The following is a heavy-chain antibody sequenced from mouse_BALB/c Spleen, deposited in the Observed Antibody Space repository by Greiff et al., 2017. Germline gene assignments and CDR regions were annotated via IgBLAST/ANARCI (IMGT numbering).Heavy chain of an antibody. CDR1: GYTFSSYW. D-gene: IGHD1-2*01. CDR3: ARGALLRLRGAMDY. V-gene: IGHV1-9*01. J-gene: IGHJ4*01. Sequence: VKLQQSGAELMKPGASVKISCKATGYTFSSYWIEWVKQRPGHGLEWIGEILPGSGSTNYNEKFKGKATFTADTSSNTAYMQLSSLTSEDSAVYYCARGALLRLRGAMDYWGQGTSVTVSA. CDR2: ILPGSGST.